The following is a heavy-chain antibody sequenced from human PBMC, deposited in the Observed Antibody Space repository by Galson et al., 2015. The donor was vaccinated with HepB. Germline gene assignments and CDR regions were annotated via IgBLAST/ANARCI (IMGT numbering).Heavy chain of an antibody. CDR1: GFTFNKYW. Sequence: SLRLSCAASGFTFNKYWMHWVRQAPGKGLVWVSYISFDGSTSNYADSVKGRFTISRDNVDNTVYLQMNSLRAEDTAIYFCVRDTQEPFTDWFRGWFDSWGQGTLVTVSS. J-gene: IGHJ5*01. V-gene: IGHV3-74*01. D-gene: IGHD3-9*01. CDR3: VRDTQEPFTDWFRGWFDS. CDR2: ISFDGSTS.